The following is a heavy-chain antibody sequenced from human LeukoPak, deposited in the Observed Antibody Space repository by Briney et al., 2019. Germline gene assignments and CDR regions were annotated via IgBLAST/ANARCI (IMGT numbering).Heavy chain of an antibody. CDR3: ARVEVCSSTSCYGSHY. CDR2: ISYDGSNK. D-gene: IGHD2-2*01. V-gene: IGHV3-30*03. Sequence: GGSLRLSCAASGFTFDDYTMHWVRQAPGKGLEWVAVISYDGSNKYYADSVKGRFTISRDNSKNTLYLQMNSLRAEDTAVYYCARVEVCSSTSCYGSHYWGQGTLVTVSS. J-gene: IGHJ4*02. CDR1: GFTFDDYT.